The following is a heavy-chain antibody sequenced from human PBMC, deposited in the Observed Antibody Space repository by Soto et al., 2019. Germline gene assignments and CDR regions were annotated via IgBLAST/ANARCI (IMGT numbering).Heavy chain of an antibody. CDR2: IIPIFGPA. CDR1: GGPFSSYA. V-gene: IGHV1-69*01. J-gene: IGHJ6*01. Sequence: GVSGEVVFKASGGPFSSYAIGVVREAPEQGLEWMGGIIPIFGPASYAQKFQGRVTITADESTRTAYIELSSLRSEDTAVYYCARDYYDSSGPRAYYYYGMDVWGQGTTVTGSS. D-gene: IGHD3-22*01. CDR3: ARDYYDSSGPRAYYYYGMDV.